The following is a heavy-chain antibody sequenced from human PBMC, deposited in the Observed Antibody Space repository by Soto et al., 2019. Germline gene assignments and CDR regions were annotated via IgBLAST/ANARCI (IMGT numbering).Heavy chain of an antibody. CDR2: MNPNSGNT. CDR1: GYAYTSYD. Sequence: VSVKVSCKASGYAYTSYDINWVRQATGQGLEWMGWMNPNSGNTGYAQKFQGRVTMTRNTSISTAYMELSSLRSEDTAVYYCARVWYSGYDFFLGFDYWGQGTLVTVSS. V-gene: IGHV1-8*01. CDR3: ARVWYSGYDFFLGFDY. D-gene: IGHD5-12*01. J-gene: IGHJ4*02.